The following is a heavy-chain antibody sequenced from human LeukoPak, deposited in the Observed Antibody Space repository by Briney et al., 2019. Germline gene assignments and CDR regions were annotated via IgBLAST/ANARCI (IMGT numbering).Heavy chain of an antibody. D-gene: IGHD2-15*01. Sequence: PGGSLRLSCAASGFTFSSYAMSWVRQAPGKGLEFVSVISSDGVYTYYAYSVKGRFTISRDNSKNTVYLQMSSLGADDTAVYYCAKVLDYCDGGTCYNSGMDSWGQGTLVTVSS. V-gene: IGHV3-64D*08. J-gene: IGHJ4*02. CDR2: ISSDGVYT. CDR3: AKVLDYCDGGTCYNSGMDS. CDR1: GFTFSSYA.